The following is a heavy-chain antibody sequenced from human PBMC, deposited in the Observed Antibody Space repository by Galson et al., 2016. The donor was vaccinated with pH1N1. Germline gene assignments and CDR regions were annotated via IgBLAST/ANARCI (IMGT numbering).Heavy chain of an antibody. J-gene: IGHJ4*02. CDR3: AREIAAAGSY. CDR2: INQDGSVK. D-gene: IGHD6-25*01. V-gene: IGHV3-7*01. Sequence: GLEWVANINQDGSVKYCVDPVKGRFTISRDNAKNSVYLQMNSLSAEDTAVYYCAREIAAAGSYWGQGTLVTVSS.